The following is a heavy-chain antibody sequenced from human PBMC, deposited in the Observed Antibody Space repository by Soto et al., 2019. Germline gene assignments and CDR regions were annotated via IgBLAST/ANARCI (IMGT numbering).Heavy chain of an antibody. Sequence: GESLKISCAASGFTFSSYSMNWVRQAPGKGLEWVSYISSSSSTIYYADSVKGRFTISRDNAKNSLYLQMNSLRDEDTAVYYCAMGRFLEWFPDLFDYWGQGTLVTVSS. CDR1: GFTFSSYS. J-gene: IGHJ4*02. CDR2: ISSSSSTI. V-gene: IGHV3-48*02. CDR3: AMGRFLEWFPDLFDY. D-gene: IGHD3-3*01.